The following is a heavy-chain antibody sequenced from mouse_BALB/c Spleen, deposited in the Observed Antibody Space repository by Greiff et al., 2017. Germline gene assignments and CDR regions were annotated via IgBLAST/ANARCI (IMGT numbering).Heavy chain of an antibody. V-gene: IGHV14-3*02. CDR1: GFNIKDTY. CDR2: IDPANGNT. J-gene: IGHJ4*01. Sequence: VHVKQSGAELVKPGASVKLSCTASGFNIKDTYMHWVKQRPEQGLEWIGRIDPANGNTKYDPKFQGKATITADTSSNTAYLQLSSLTSEDTAVYYCARWLRYAMDYWGQGTSVTVSS. CDR3: ARWLRYAMDY. D-gene: IGHD2-2*01.